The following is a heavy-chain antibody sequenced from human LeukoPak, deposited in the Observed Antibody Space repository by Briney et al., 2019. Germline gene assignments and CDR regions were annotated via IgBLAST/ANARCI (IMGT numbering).Heavy chain of an antibody. Sequence: ESLKISCKGSGYSFTSYWIGWVRQMPGKGLEWMGIIYPGDSDTRYSPSFQGQVTISADKSISAAFLQWSSLRASDTAMYYCARRNIAPAGNDAFDVWGQGTMVTVSS. V-gene: IGHV5-51*01. CDR3: ARRNIAPAGNDAFDV. D-gene: IGHD6-13*01. CDR1: GYSFTSYW. CDR2: IYPGDSDT. J-gene: IGHJ3*01.